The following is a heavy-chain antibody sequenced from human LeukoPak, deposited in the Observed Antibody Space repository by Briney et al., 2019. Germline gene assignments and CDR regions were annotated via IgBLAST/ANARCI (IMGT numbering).Heavy chain of an antibody. D-gene: IGHD3-22*01. CDR1: GYTFTSYY. CDR3: ARPLGDSSGYSWYFDY. Sequence: ASVKVSCKASGYTFTSYYMHWVRQAPGQGLEWMGLINPSGGSTSYAQKFQGRVTMTRDTSTSTAYMELSSLRSADTAVYYCARPLGDSSGYSWYFDYWGQGTLVTVSS. CDR2: INPSGGST. J-gene: IGHJ4*02. V-gene: IGHV1-46*01.